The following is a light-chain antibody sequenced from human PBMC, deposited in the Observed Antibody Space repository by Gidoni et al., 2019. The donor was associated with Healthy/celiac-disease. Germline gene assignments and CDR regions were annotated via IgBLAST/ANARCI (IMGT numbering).Light chain of an antibody. CDR2: GAS. V-gene: IGKV3-15*01. CDR1: HSVSST. CDR3: QQYNNWPWT. Sequence: EIVMTQSPATLSVSPGERATLYCRASHSVSSTLAWYQQKTGQAPRLLISGASTRTTGSLARFIGSGAGTEFILTISSLQSEDFAVYYCQQYNNWPWTFGQGTKVEIK. J-gene: IGKJ1*01.